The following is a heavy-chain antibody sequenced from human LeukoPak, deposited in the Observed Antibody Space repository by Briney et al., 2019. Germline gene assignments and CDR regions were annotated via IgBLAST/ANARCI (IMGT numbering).Heavy chain of an antibody. CDR1: EFTFSSYA. CDR3: AKDRDFWSGYQGGSAFEI. Sequence: PGGSLRLSCAASEFTFSSYAMSWVRQAPGKGLEWVSAISGSGGSTYYADSVKGRFTISRDNSKNTLYLQMNSLRAEDTAVYYCAKDRDFWSGYQGGSAFEIWGQGTMVTVSS. V-gene: IGHV3-23*01. J-gene: IGHJ3*02. CDR2: ISGSGGST. D-gene: IGHD3-3*01.